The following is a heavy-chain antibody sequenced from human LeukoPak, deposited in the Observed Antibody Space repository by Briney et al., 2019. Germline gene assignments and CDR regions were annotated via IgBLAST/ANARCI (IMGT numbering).Heavy chain of an antibody. D-gene: IGHD6-19*01. CDR2: ISGSTTST. Sequence: GGSLRLSCAASGFTFTSYGMSWVRQAPGKGLEWVSGISGSTTSTYYADSMKGRFTISRDNSKSTLYLQMSSLRAEDTAVYYCAKWYGSGWENYYFDYWGQGTLVTVSS. CDR1: GFTFTSYG. J-gene: IGHJ4*02. V-gene: IGHV3-23*01. CDR3: AKWYGSGWENYYFDY.